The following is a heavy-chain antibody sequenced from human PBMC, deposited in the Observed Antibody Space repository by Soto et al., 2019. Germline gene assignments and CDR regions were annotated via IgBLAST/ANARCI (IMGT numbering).Heavy chain of an antibody. V-gene: IGHV3-23*01. Sequence: EVQLLESGGGLVQPGGSLRLSCAASGFTFSSYAMSWVRQPPGQGLQWASTIAGNDAGADFAESVRGRFTISRDNSKNTLYLQMDSLRGEDTAIYYCAKDSLSSSTWHLYHFDHWGQGTLVTVSS. CDR2: IAGNDAGA. D-gene: IGHD2-2*01. J-gene: IGHJ4*02. CDR1: GFTFSSYA. CDR3: AKDSLSSSTWHLYHFDH.